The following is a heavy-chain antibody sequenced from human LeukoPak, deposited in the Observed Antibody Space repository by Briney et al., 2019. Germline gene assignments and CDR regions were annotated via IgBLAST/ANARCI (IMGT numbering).Heavy chain of an antibody. CDR2: INPSGGST. CDR3: ARVSHIVVVPAAIRIETNWFDP. D-gene: IGHD2-2*01. V-gene: IGHV1-46*01. CDR1: GYTFTSYY. J-gene: IGHJ5*02. Sequence: ASVKVSCKASGYTFTSYYMHWVRQAPGQGLEWMGIINPSGGSTSYAQKFQGRVTMTTDTSTSTAYMELRSLRSDDTAVYYCARVSHIVVVPAAIRIETNWFDPWGQGTLVTVSS.